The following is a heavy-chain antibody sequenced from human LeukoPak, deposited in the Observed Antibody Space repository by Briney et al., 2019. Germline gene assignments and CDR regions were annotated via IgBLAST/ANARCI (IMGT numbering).Heavy chain of an antibody. CDR2: IYHSGST. CDR1: GYSISSGYY. D-gene: IGHD3-22*01. V-gene: IGHV4-38-2*02. Sequence: PSETLSLTCTVSGYSISSGYYWGWIRQPPGKGLEWIGSIYHSGSTYYNQSLNSRTTISVATTKNQFSLKLSSVTAANTAVYYCARDRDSSGYYHDAFDIWGQGTMVTVSS. J-gene: IGHJ3*02. CDR3: ARDRDSSGYYHDAFDI.